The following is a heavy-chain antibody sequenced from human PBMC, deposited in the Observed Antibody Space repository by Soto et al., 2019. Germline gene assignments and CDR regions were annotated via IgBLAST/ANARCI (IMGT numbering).Heavy chain of an antibody. J-gene: IGHJ5*02. CDR3: ARRAEYDDILTGYYPFDP. CDR1: GFTFSTHW. CDR2: IKQDGSEK. V-gene: IGHV3-7*01. D-gene: IGHD3-9*01. Sequence: GGSLRLSCAASGFTFSTHWMSWVRQAPGKGLGWVANIKQDGSEKYYADSVEGRFTISRDNAKNSLYLQMNSLRAEDTAVYFCARRAEYDDILTGYYPFDPWGQGTLVTVSS.